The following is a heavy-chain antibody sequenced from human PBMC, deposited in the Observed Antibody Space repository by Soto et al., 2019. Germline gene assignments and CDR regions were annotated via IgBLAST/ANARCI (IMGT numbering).Heavy chain of an antibody. CDR3: ATVHCSSTSCYERFDY. CDR2: FDPEDGET. V-gene: IGHV1-24*01. CDR1: GYTLTELS. Sequence: ASVKVSCKVSGYTLTELSMHWVRQAPGKGLEWMGGFDPEDGETIYAQKFQGRVTMTEDTSTDTAYMELSSLRSEDTAVYYCATVHCSSTSCYERFDYWGQGTLVTVSS. J-gene: IGHJ4*02. D-gene: IGHD2-2*01.